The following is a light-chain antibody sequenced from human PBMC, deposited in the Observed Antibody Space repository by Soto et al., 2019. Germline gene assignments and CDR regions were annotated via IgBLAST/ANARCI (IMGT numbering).Light chain of an antibody. Sequence: LTQPRSVSGSPGQSVTISCTGTSSDVGVYNYVSWYQQYPGKAPKIMIYDVSKRPSGVPDRFSGSKSDNTASLTISGLQAEDEADYYCCSYAGSYTFVFGIGTQLTVL. CDR2: DVS. J-gene: IGLJ1*01. CDR3: CSYAGSYTFV. V-gene: IGLV2-11*01. CDR1: SSDVGVYNY.